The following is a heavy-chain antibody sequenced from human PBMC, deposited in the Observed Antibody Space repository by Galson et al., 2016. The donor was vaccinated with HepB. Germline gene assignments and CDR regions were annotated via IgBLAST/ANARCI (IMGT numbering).Heavy chain of an antibody. CDR2: ISSGSRDI. CDR1: GFTFSDFS. CDR3: ARDRSNYDSWSGYMPDYYFDY. J-gene: IGHJ4*02. Sequence: SLRLSCAASGFTFSDFSMNWVRQAPGKGLEWVSSISSGSRDIYYADSVKGRFTISRDNAKNSLYLQMNSLRAEDTAVYYCARDRSNYDSWSGYMPDYYFDYWGQGTLVTVSS. D-gene: IGHD3-3*01. V-gene: IGHV3-21*01.